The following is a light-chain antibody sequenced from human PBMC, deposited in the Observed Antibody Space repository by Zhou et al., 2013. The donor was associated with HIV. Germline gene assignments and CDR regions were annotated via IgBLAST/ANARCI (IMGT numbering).Light chain of an antibody. CDR3: QKYNGAPL. J-gene: IGKJ2*01. V-gene: IGKV1-27*01. Sequence: DIQMTQSPSSLSASVGDTITITCRASQAIGKSLAWYQLRPRDVPRLLIFAASTLQPGVPSRLSGSGSGTDFTLTIRSLQPEDVATYYCQKYNGAPLFGQGTKLEI. CDR1: QAIGKS. CDR2: AAS.